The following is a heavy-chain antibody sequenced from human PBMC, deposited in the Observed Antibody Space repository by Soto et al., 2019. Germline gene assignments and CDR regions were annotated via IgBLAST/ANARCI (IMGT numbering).Heavy chain of an antibody. Sequence: QVQLVQSGTEVTKPWSSAKVSCKASGGTFSNYVISWVRQAPGQGLEWMGGIIPHFGTTDYAKKFQGRIALTAGESTTTVYMDLSRRRIEDTAVYFCEIDGGSGELSVVWGHGTTVIVSS. D-gene: IGHD3-10*01. CDR3: EIDGGSGELSVV. CDR2: IIPHFGTT. J-gene: IGHJ6*02. V-gene: IGHV1-69*01. CDR1: GGTFSNYV.